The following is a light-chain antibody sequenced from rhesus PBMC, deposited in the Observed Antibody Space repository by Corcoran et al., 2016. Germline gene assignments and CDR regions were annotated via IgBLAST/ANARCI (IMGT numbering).Light chain of an antibody. J-gene: IGLJ1*01. Sequence: QAAPTQSPSVSGSPGQSVTISCTGTSSDIGGYNRVSWDQQHPGKAPKPMIHEVSKRPAGVSDRFSGSKSGNTASLPISGLQAEAEADYYCSSYAISSTFIFGAGTRLTVL. V-gene: IGLV2-13*03. CDR1: SSDIGGYNR. CDR2: EVS. CDR3: SSYAISSTFI.